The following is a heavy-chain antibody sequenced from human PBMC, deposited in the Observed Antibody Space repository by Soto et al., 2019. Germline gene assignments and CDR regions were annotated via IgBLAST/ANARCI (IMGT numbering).Heavy chain of an antibody. D-gene: IGHD5-18*01. V-gene: IGHV3-30-3*01. CDR3: ARASERGYSYGTPLDY. CDR2: ISYDGSNK. CDR1: GFTFSSYA. Sequence: GSLRLSCAASGFTFSSYAMHWVRQAPGKGLEWVAVISYDGSNKYYADSVKGRFTISRDNSKNTLYLQMNSLRAEDTAVYYCARASERGYSYGTPLDYWGQGTLVTVSS. J-gene: IGHJ4*02.